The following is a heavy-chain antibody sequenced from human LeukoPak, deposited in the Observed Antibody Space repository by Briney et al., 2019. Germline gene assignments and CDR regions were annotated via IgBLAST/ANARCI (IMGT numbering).Heavy chain of an antibody. CDR3: AKDNYDYSGTDFDY. CDR1: GFTFSSYA. Sequence: GGSLRLSCAASGFTFSSYAMSWVRQAPGKGLEWVSAISGSGGSTYYADSVKGRFTISRDNSKNTLYLQMNSLRAEDTAVYYGAKDNYDYSGTDFDYWGQGTLVTVSS. D-gene: IGHD3-16*01. J-gene: IGHJ4*02. V-gene: IGHV3-23*01. CDR2: ISGSGGST.